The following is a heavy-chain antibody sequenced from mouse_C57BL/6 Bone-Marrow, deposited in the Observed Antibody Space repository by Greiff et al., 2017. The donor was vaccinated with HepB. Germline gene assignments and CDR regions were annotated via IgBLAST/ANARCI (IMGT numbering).Heavy chain of an antibody. D-gene: IGHD2-3*01. V-gene: IGHV1-5*01. CDR2: IYPGNSDT. CDR3: TRGRIDGYSPYY. CDR1: GYTFTSYW. Sequence: EVQLQQSGTVLARPGASVKMSCKTSGYTFTSYWMHWVKQRPGQGLEWIGAIYPGNSDTSYNQKFKGKAKLTAVTSASTAYMELSSLTNEDSAVYYCTRGRIDGYSPYYWGQGTTLTVSS. J-gene: IGHJ2*01.